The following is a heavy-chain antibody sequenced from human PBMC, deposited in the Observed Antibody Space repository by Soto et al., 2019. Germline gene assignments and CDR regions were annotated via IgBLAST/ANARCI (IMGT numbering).Heavy chain of an antibody. V-gene: IGHV1-3*01. D-gene: IGHD5-12*01. J-gene: IGHJ4*02. CDR1: GYFFTSYG. CDR2: INAGTGNT. Sequence: ASVKGSCKASGYFFTSYGMHWVRQAPGQRLEWLGWINAGTGNTKYSQKFQGRVTITVHTSASTAYMELSSLRSEDTPVYYCTRVHVDVPAEFEYWGQGTQVTVSS. CDR3: TRVHVDVPAEFEY.